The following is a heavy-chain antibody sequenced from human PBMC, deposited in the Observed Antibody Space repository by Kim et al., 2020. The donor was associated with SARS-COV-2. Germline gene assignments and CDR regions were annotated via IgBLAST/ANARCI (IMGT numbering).Heavy chain of an antibody. CDR3: ARDCKAYYYGSGSYNYYYYGMDV. CDR2: IIPIFGTA. CDR1: GGTFSSYA. J-gene: IGHJ6*02. D-gene: IGHD3-10*01. V-gene: IGHV1-69*13. Sequence: SVKVSCKASGGTFSSYAISWVRQAPGQGLEWMGGIIPIFGTANYAQKFQGRVTITADESTSTAYMELSSLRSEDTAVYYCARDCKAYYYGSGSYNYYYYGMDVWGQGTTVTVSS.